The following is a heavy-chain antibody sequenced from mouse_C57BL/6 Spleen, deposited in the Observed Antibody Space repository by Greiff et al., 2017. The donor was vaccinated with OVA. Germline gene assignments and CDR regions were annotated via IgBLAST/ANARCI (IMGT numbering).Heavy chain of an antibody. CDR1: GFTFSDYY. CDR2: INYDGSST. CDR3: ARSTGTSYAMDY. D-gene: IGHD4-1*02. Sequence: EVKLMESEGGLVQPGSSMKLSCTASGFTFSDYYMAWVRQVPEKGLEWVANINYDGSSTYYLDSLKSRFIISRDNAKNILYLQMSSLKSEDTATYYCARSTGTSYAMDYWGQGTSVTVSS. V-gene: IGHV5-16*01. J-gene: IGHJ4*01.